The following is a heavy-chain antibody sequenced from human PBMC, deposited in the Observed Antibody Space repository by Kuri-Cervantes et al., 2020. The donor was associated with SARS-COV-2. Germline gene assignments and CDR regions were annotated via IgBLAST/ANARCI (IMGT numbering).Heavy chain of an antibody. CDR3: ARDASWFDP. Sequence: SETLSLTCAVYGGSLSGYYWSWIRQPPGRGLEWIGEINHSGSTNYNPSLKSRVTISVDTSNNQFSLKLTSVTAADTAVYYCARDASWFDPWGQGALVTVSS. CDR2: INHSGST. V-gene: IGHV4-34*01. CDR1: GGSLSGYY. J-gene: IGHJ5*02.